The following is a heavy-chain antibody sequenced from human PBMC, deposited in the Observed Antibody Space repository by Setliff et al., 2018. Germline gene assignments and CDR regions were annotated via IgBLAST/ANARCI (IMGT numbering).Heavy chain of an antibody. CDR2: IYYSGKT. V-gene: IGHV4-61*01. J-gene: IGHJ4*02. D-gene: IGHD3-10*01. CDR1: GYSISSGYY. CDR3: ARDGDYFGSGGSFHNAPFDY. Sequence: PSETVSLTCTVSGYSISSGYYWGWIRQPPGKGLEWIGYIYYSGKTNYNPSLKSRVTMSVDTSKNQFSLKVDSVTAADTAMYYYARDGDYFGSGGSFHNAPFDYWGQGMLVTVSS.